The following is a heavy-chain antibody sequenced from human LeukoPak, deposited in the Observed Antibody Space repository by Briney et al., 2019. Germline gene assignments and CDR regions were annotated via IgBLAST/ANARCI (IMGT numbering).Heavy chain of an antibody. CDR1: GFTFSDYY. Sequence: KPGGSLRLSCAASGFTFSDYYMSWVRQAPGKGLEWVSYIDGSGTTIHYADSVKGRFTISRDNAKNSLYLQMDSLRAEDTAVYYCARIKTTFGGAFAPLYCFDSWGQGILVTVSS. CDR2: IDGSGTTI. V-gene: IGHV3-11*01. J-gene: IGHJ4*02. D-gene: IGHD3-16*01. CDR3: ARIKTTFGGAFAPLYCFDS.